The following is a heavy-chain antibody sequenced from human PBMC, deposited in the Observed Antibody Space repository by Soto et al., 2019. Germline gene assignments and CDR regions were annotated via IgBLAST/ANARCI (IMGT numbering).Heavy chain of an antibody. D-gene: IGHD1-26*01. V-gene: IGHV3-74*01. CDR1: GFTFSYYW. CDR2: IHSDGSST. J-gene: IGHJ3*01. Sequence: DVQLVESGGGSVQPGGSLSLSCAATGFTFSYYWMHWGRQAPGKGLVWVSRIHSDGSSTTDADSVKGRFTISRANAKNTLYLQMNSLRAEDTAVYYCARGQWGAFDLWGPGTMVTVAS. CDR3: ARGQWGAFDL.